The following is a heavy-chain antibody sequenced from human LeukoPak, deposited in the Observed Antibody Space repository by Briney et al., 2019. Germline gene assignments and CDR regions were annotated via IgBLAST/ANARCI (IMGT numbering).Heavy chain of an antibody. V-gene: IGHV1-2*02. Sequence: GASVKVSCKASGYTFTDYYMHWVRQAPGQGLEWMGWINPNSGGTNYAQKFQDRVTMTRDTSISTAYMELSRLRSDDTAVYYCVRAIAGAGSKGYFDYWGQGTLVTVS. CDR1: GYTFTDYY. J-gene: IGHJ4*02. CDR2: INPNSGGT. CDR3: VRAIAGAGSKGYFDY. D-gene: IGHD6-13*01.